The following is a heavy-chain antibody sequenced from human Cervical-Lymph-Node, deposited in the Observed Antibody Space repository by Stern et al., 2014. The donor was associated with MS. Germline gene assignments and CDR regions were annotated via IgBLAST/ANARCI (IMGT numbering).Heavy chain of an antibody. CDR1: GFKFSDYS. Sequence: VQLVESGGGVVQPGKSLRLSCAASGFKFSDYSMHWVRQTPGKGLEWVAVISYEAVNQYYSDSVRGRFTVSRDNSQNMLFLQLNSLRPEDTAIYYCARSMVKFLQWTPPFDLWGRGTRVTVSS. CDR3: ARSMVKFLQWTPPFDL. V-gene: IGHV3-30*04. CDR2: ISYEAVNQ. J-gene: IGHJ4*02. D-gene: IGHD3-3*01.